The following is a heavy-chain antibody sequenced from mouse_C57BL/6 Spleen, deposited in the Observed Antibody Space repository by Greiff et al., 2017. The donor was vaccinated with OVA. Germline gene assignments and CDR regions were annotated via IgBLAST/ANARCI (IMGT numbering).Heavy chain of an antibody. Sequence: EVNVVESGGGLVKPGGSLKLSCAASGFTFSSYAMSWVRQTPEKRLEWVATISDGGSYTYYPDNVKGRFTISRDNAKNNLYLQMSHLKSEDTAMYYCAREHYYGSSYLFAYWGQGTLVTVSA. V-gene: IGHV5-4*01. D-gene: IGHD1-1*01. CDR1: GFTFSSYA. CDR3: AREHYYGSSYLFAY. J-gene: IGHJ3*01. CDR2: ISDGGSYT.